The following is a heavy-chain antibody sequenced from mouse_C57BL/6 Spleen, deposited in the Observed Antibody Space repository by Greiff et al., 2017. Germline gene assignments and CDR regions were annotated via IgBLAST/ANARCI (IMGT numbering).Heavy chain of an antibody. J-gene: IGHJ2*01. CDR2: IDPNSGGT. D-gene: IGHD1-1*01. CDR1: GYTFTSYW. V-gene: IGHV1-72*01. CDR3: ARSPLFITTVVPDLYFDY. Sequence: QVQLQQPGAELVKPGASVKLSCKASGYTFTSYWMHWVKQRPGRGLEWIGRIDPNSGGTKYNEKFKSKATLTVDKPSSQAYMQLISLTSEDSAVYYCARSPLFITTVVPDLYFDYWGQGTTLTVSS.